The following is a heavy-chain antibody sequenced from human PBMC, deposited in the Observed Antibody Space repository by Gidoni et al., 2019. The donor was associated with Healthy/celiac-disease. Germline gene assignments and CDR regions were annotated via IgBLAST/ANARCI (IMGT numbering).Heavy chain of an antibody. CDR2: ISSSGSTI. CDR1: GFTFSDYY. Sequence: QVQLVESGGGLVKPVGSLRLSCAASGFTFSDYYMSWIRQAQGKGLEWVSYISSSGSTIYYADSVKGRLTISRDNAKNSLYLQMNSLRAEDTAVYYCARDNEVYTYYFDYWGQGTLVTVSS. D-gene: IGHD2-8*01. CDR3: ARDNEVYTYYFDY. J-gene: IGHJ4*02. V-gene: IGHV3-11*01.